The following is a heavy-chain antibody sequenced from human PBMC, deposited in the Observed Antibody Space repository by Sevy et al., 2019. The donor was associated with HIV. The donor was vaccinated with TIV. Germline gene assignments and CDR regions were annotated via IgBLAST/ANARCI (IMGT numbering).Heavy chain of an antibody. CDR2: IRTKPNNYAT. CDR3: TCGYGRFDF. V-gene: IGHV3-73*01. D-gene: IGHD4-17*01. Sequence: GGSLRLSCPASGFTLSDSAMFWVRQASGRGLEWVGRIRTKPNNYATAFIASLKDRFTISRDDSKNTTYLQMNSLKAEDTAVYLCTCGYGRFDFWGQGALVTVSS. J-gene: IGHJ4*02. CDR1: GFTLSDSA.